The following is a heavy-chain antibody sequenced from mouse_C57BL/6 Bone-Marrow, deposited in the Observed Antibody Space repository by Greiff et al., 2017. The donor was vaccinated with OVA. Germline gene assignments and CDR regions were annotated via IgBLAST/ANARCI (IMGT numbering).Heavy chain of an antibody. Sequence: EVKLMESGGGLVKPGGSLKLSCAASGFTFSSYAMSWVRQTQEKRLEWVATISDGGSYTYYPDNIKGRFTISRDNAKNNLYLQMSHLKSEDTAMYYCARDRGTGRGFAYWGQGTLVTVSA. CDR3: ARDRGTGRGFAY. CDR1: GFTFSSYA. V-gene: IGHV5-4*01. D-gene: IGHD4-1*01. J-gene: IGHJ3*01. CDR2: ISDGGSYT.